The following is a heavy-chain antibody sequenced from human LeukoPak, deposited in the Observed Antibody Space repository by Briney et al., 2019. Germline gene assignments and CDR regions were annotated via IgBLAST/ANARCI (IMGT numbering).Heavy chain of an antibody. V-gene: IGHV4-31*03. J-gene: IGHJ4*02. Sequence: SQTLSLTCTVSGGSISSGGYYWSWIRQHPGKGLEWIGYIYYSGGTYYNPSLKSRVTISVDTSKNQFSLKLSSVTAADTAVYYCAREQNYCSSTSCYIGSFDYWGQGTLVTVSS. D-gene: IGHD2-2*02. CDR1: GGSISSGGYY. CDR3: AREQNYCSSTSCYIGSFDY. CDR2: IYYSGGT.